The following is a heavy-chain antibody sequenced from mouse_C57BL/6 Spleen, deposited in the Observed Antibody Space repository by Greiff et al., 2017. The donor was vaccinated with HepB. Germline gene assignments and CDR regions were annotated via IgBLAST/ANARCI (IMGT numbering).Heavy chain of an antibody. CDR2: ISDGGSYT. J-gene: IGHJ1*03. D-gene: IGHD1-1*01. Sequence: DVHLVESGGGLVKPGGSLKLSCAASGFTFSSYAMSWVRQTPEKRLEWVATISDGGSYTDYPDNVKGRFTISRDNAKNNLYLQMSHLKSEDTAMYYCAREGSYGYFDVWGTGTTVTVSS. V-gene: IGHV5-4*01. CDR3: AREGSYGYFDV. CDR1: GFTFSSYA.